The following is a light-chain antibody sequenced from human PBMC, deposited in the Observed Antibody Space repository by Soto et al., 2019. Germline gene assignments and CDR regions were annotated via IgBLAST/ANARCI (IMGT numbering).Light chain of an antibody. CDR1: QSVNSN. V-gene: IGKV3-15*01. CDR2: GAS. Sequence: EVVLTQSPGTLSLSPVERATLSCRASQSVNSNSLAWYQQKPGQAPRLLIYGASTRATGIPARFSGSGSGTEFTLTISNLQAEDSAVYHCHQYSNTFRTFGQGTKVDIK. CDR3: HQYSNTFRT. J-gene: IGKJ1*01.